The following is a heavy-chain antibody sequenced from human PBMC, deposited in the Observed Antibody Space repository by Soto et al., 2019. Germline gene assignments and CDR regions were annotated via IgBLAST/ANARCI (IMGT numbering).Heavy chain of an antibody. J-gene: IGHJ6*03. CDR3: AKGGLRFLEWLSGYYYMDV. V-gene: IGHV3-23*01. CDR1: GFTFSSYA. CDR2: ISGSGGGT. Sequence: PGGSLRLSCAASGFTFSSYAMSWVRQAPGKGLEWVSAISGSGGGTYYADSVKGRFTISRDNSKNTLYLQMNSLRAEDTAVYYCAKGGLRFLEWLSGYYYMDVWGKGTTVTVSS. D-gene: IGHD3-3*01.